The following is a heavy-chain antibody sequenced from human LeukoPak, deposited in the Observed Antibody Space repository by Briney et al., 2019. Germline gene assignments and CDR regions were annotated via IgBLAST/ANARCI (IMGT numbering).Heavy chain of an antibody. J-gene: IGHJ1*01. CDR1: GGTFISYA. V-gene: IGHV1-69*05. CDR2: VIPIFGTA. D-gene: IGHD3-22*01. CDR3: ARSYYDSSGYFQH. Sequence: SVKVSCKASGGTFISYAISWVRQAPGQGVEWIGRVIPIFGTAYYAQKFQGRVTITTDESTNTAYMELSSLRSEDTAVYYCARSYYDSSGYFQHWGQGTLVTVSS.